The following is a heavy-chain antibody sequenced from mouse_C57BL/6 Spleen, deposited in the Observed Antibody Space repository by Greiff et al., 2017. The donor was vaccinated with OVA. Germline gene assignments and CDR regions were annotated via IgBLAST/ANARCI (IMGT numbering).Heavy chain of an antibody. CDR3: ARGGNYYGNWYFYV. V-gene: IGHV14-2*01. D-gene: IGHD1-1*01. CDR1: GFNITAYY. J-gene: IGHJ1*03. Sequence: VQLQQSGAELVKPGASVKLSCTASGFNITAYYMHWVQQRPEQGLEWIGRIDPEDGETKYAQKFKGKATLTADTSSTPAYLQLSSLTSEDTSVYYCARGGNYYGNWYFYVWGTGTTVTVSS. CDR2: IDPEDGET.